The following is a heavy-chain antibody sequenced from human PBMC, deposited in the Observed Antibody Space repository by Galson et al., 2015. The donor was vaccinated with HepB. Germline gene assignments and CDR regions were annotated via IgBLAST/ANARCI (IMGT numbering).Heavy chain of an antibody. CDR3: ARPAGSISCFSARCPFDY. Sequence: SLRLSCAVSGFTFSNCWMHWVRQGPGKGLVWVSHIDTTGRNTNYADSVKGRFTISRDNSKNTLYLQMISLRAEDTAVYYCARPAGSISCFSARCPFDYWGQGTLVTVSS. CDR2: IDTTGRNT. V-gene: IGHV3-74*01. J-gene: IGHJ4*02. CDR1: GFTFSNCW. D-gene: IGHD6-13*01.